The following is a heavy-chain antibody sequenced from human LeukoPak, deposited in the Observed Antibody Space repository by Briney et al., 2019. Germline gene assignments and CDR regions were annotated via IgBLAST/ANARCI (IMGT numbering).Heavy chain of an antibody. Sequence: SGSVSCKASGGTFSSYAISWVRQAPGQGLEWMGGIIPIFGTANYAKEFQGQITITADESTSTAYIELSSLRSEDTAVYYCASRCGPSCYPFFDYWGQGTL. D-gene: IGHD2-2*01. CDR3: ASRCGPSCYPFFDY. V-gene: IGHV1-69*13. CDR1: GGTFSSYA. J-gene: IGHJ4*02. CDR2: IIPIFGTA.